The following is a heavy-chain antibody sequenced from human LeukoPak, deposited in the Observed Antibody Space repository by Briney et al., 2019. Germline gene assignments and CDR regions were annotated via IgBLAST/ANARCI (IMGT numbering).Heavy chain of an antibody. CDR3: ARDPSNTSGRYPYFDN. V-gene: IGHV1-18*01. Sequence: ASVKVSYKASGYSFNKYGISWVRQAPGQGLEWMGWISAYNGDTKYAQKLQGRVTMTTDTSTSTAYMELRSLRSDDTAVYYSARDPSNTSGRYPYFDNWGQGTLVTVSS. D-gene: IGHD6-19*01. CDR1: GYSFNKYG. J-gene: IGHJ4*02. CDR2: ISAYNGDT.